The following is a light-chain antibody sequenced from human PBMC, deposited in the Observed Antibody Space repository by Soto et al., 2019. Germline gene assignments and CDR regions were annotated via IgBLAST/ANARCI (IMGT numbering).Light chain of an antibody. Sequence: AIRVTQSPSSLSASTGDRVTITCRASQGISSYLAWYQQKPGKAPKLLIYAASTLQSGVPSRFSGSGSGTDFTLTISCLQSEDFATYYCPQYYSYPWTFGQGTKVDIK. CDR3: PQYYSYPWT. CDR2: AAS. CDR1: QGISSY. J-gene: IGKJ1*01. V-gene: IGKV1-8*01.